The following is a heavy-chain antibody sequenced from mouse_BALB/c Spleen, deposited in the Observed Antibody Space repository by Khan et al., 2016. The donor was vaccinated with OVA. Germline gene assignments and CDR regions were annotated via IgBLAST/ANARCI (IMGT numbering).Heavy chain of an antibody. CDR2: ISYSGGT. CDR3: ARGNYYGYYFDY. Sequence: EVKLLESGPGLVKPSQSLSLTCTVTGYSITSGYAWNWIRQFPGNKLEWMVYISYSGGTSYNPSLKSRISITRDTSKNPFFLQLNSVTTEDTATYYCARGNYYGYYFDYWGQGTTLTVSS. J-gene: IGHJ2*01. V-gene: IGHV3-2*02. CDR1: GYSITSGYA. D-gene: IGHD1-1*01.